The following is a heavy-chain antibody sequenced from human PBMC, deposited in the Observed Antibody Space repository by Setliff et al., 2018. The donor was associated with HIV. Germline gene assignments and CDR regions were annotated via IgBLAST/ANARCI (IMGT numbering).Heavy chain of an antibody. V-gene: IGHV4-39*07. CDR2: IYYSGST. CDR3: ARDRLLLWFDEEYYFDY. D-gene: IGHD3-10*01. J-gene: IGHJ4*02. Sequence: PSETLSLTSTVSGGSISIISYYWGWIRQPPGKGLEYIGSIYYSGSTYYNPSLKSRVTISLDTSKSLFSLKLSSVSAADTAVYYCARDRLLLWFDEEYYFDYWGQGTLVTVSS. CDR1: GGSISIISYY.